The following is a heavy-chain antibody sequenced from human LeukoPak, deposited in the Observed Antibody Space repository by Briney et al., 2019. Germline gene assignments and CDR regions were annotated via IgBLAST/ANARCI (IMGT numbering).Heavy chain of an antibody. V-gene: IGHV4-59*01. CDR3: ARGSEGDSIGY. Sequence: SETLSLTCTVSGGSISSYYWSWIRQSPGKGLEWIGYIYYSGSTNYNPSLKSRVTISVDTSKNQFSLKLSSVTAADTAVYYCARGSEGDSIGYWGQGTLVTVSS. CDR1: GGSISSYY. J-gene: IGHJ4*02. CDR2: IYYSGST. D-gene: IGHD6-13*01.